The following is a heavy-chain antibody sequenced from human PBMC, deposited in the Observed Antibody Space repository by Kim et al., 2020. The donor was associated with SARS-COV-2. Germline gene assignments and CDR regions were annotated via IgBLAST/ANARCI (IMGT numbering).Heavy chain of an antibody. J-gene: IGHJ3*02. V-gene: IGHV3-23*01. CDR3: AKALGVTVWFGDRGDAFDI. Sequence: GRFTISRDNSKNTLYQQMNSLRAEDTAVYYCAKALGVTVWFGDRGDAFDIWGQGTMVTVSS. D-gene: IGHD3-10*01.